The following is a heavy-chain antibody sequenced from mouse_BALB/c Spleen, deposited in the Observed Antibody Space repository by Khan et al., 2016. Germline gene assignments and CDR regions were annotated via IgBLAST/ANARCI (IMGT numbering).Heavy chain of an antibody. Sequence: QVQLKESGPGLVAPSQSLSITCTVSGFSLTSYGVHWVRQPPGKGLEWLGVIWAGGSTNYNSALMSRLSISKDNSKSQVFLKMNSLQTDDTAMSYCASYYYGSRRMDYWGQGTSVTVSS. CDR3: ASYYYGSRRMDY. J-gene: IGHJ4*01. V-gene: IGHV2-9*02. D-gene: IGHD1-1*01. CDR1: GFSLTSYG. CDR2: IWAGGST.